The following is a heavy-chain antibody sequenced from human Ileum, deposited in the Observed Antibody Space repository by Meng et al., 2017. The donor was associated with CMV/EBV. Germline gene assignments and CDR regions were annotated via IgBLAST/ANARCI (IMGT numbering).Heavy chain of an antibody. CDR2: MSHDGSEE. D-gene: IGHD2-8*01. CDR3: ARDRGPNTLDY. Sequence: GGSLRLSCGASGFIFSAYWMSWIRQAPGKGLEWVVSMSHDGSEEYYLDSVRGRFTVSRDNAQDSVYLQMNSLRVEDTAIYYCARDRGPNTLDYWGQGTLVTVSS. V-gene: IGHV3-7*01. CDR1: GFIFSAYW. J-gene: IGHJ4*02.